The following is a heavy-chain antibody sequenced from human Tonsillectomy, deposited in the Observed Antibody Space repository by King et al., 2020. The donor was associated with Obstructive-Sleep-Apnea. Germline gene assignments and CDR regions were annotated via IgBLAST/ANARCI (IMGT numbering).Heavy chain of an antibody. V-gene: IGHV1-8*01. D-gene: IGHD5-18*01. CDR1: VYTFTSYD. CDR3: ARAGRGYSYVYYFDY. Sequence: VQLVESGAEVKKPGASVKVSFKASVYTFTSYDINWVRQATGQGLEWMGWMNPNSGNTGYAQKFQGRVTMTRNTSISTAYMELSSLGSEDTAVYYCARAGRGYSYVYYFDYWGQGTLVTVSS. J-gene: IGHJ4*02. CDR2: MNPNSGNT.